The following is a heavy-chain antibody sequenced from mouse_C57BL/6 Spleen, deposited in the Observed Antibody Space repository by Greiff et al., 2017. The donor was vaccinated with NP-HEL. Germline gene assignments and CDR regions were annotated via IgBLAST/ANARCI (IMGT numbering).Heavy chain of an antibody. Sequence: EVQGVESGGGLVQPGGSMKLSCAASGFTFSDAWMDWVRQSPEKGLEWVAEIRNKANNHATYYAESVKGRFTISRDDSKSSVYLQMNSLRAEDTGIYYCTRKRGGNYLYYYAMDYWGQGTSVTVSS. D-gene: IGHD2-1*01. V-gene: IGHV6-6*01. CDR3: TRKRGGNYLYYYAMDY. CDR1: GFTFSDAW. J-gene: IGHJ4*01. CDR2: IRNKANNHAT.